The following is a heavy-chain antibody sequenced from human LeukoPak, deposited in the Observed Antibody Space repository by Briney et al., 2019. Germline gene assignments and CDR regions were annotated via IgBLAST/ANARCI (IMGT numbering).Heavy chain of an antibody. CDR2: ISSGSSHI. V-gene: IGHV3-21*01. J-gene: IGHJ4*02. CDR3: AKGTGGSSWSPNRD. D-gene: IGHD6-13*01. CDR1: GFNFDSYT. Sequence: GGSLRLSCAASGFNFDSYTMTWVRQAPGKGLEWVSSISSGSSHIYYADSMKGRFTISRDNAKNSLYLQMNSLRAEDTAVYYCAKGTGGSSWSPNRDWGQGTLVTVSS.